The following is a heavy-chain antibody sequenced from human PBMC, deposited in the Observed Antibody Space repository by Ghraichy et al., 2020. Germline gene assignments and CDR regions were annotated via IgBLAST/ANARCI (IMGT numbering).Heavy chain of an antibody. CDR3: AKGGTMIWAALDI. D-gene: IGHD3-22*01. J-gene: IGHJ3*02. CDR2: ISGSGGST. V-gene: IGHV3-23*01. CDR1: GFTFSSYA. Sequence: GGSLRLSCAASGFTFSSYAMSWVRQAPGKGLEWVSGISGSGGSTYYADSVKGRFTISRDKSKNTLYLQMNSLRAEDTAVYYCAKGGTMIWAALDIWGQGTMVTVSS.